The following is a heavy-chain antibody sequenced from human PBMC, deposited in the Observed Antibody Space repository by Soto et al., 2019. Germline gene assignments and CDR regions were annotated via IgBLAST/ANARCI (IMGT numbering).Heavy chain of an antibody. Sequence: PGGSLRLSCAASGFTFDDYAMHWVRQAPGKGLEWVSGISWNSGSIGYADSVKGRFTISRDNAKNSLYLEMNSLRAEDTALYYCAKDLNTYCSGPDYWGQGTLVTVSS. D-gene: IGHD2-15*01. CDR2: ISWNSGSI. J-gene: IGHJ4*02. CDR1: GFTFDDYA. V-gene: IGHV3-9*01. CDR3: AKDLNTYCSGPDY.